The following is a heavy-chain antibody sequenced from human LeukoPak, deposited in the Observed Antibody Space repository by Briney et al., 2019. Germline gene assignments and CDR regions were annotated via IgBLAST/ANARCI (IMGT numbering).Heavy chain of an antibody. J-gene: IGHJ1*01. CDR3: AREGEYCSSTSCYNYFQH. Sequence: GGSLRLSCAASGFTFSDYYMSWIRQAPGKGLEWVSYISSSGSTIYYADSVKGRFTISRDNAKNSLYLQMNSLRAEDTAVYYCAREGEYCSSTSCYNYFQHWGQGTLVTVSS. D-gene: IGHD2-2*02. CDR1: GFTFSDYY. V-gene: IGHV3-11*04. CDR2: ISSSGSTI.